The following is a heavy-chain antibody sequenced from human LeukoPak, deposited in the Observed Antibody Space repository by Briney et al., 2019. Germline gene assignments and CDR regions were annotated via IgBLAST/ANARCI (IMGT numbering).Heavy chain of an antibody. CDR1: GFTFSSYS. Sequence: GGSLRLSCAASGFTFSSYSMNWVRQAPGKGLEWVSSISSSSSYIYYADSVKGRFTISRDNAKNSLYLQMNSLRAEDTDVYYCARDAYSSSWYLVPGLNYWGQGTLVTVSS. CDR2: ISSSSSYI. V-gene: IGHV3-21*01. J-gene: IGHJ4*02. D-gene: IGHD6-13*01. CDR3: ARDAYSSSWYLVPGLNY.